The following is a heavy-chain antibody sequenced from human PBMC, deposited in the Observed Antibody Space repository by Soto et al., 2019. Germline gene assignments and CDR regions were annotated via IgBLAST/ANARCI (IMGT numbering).Heavy chain of an antibody. CDR1: GCSISSYY. CDR3: VSGSFPNWFDP. CDR2: IYHSGSS. D-gene: IGHD3-10*01. V-gene: IGHV4-59*01. J-gene: IGHJ5*02. Sequence: PSETLSLTCTVSGCSISSYYWSWIRQPPGKGLEWIGYIYHSGSSNYNPSLKSRLTITKDTSKNQVVLTMSNMDPVDTATYYCVSGSFPNWFDPWGQGILVTV.